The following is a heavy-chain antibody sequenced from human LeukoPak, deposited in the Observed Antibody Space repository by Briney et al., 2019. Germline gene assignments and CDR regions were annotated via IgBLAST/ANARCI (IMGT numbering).Heavy chain of an antibody. J-gene: IGHJ4*02. D-gene: IGHD3-10*01. CDR2: IYTSGST. Sequence: SETLSLTCTVSYGSISSFYWSWIRQPAGRGLERIGRIYTSGSTNYNPSLQSRVTMSVDTSKNQFSLKLSSVTAADTAMYFCARDSVSRGFDYWGQGTLVTVSS. V-gene: IGHV4-4*07. CDR3: ARDSVSRGFDY. CDR1: YGSISSFY.